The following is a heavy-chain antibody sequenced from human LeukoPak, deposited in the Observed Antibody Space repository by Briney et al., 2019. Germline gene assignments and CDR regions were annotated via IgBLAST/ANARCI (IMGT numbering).Heavy chain of an antibody. CDR2: IYYSGST. D-gene: IGHD6-13*01. CDR1: GGSISSYY. Sequence: SETLSLTCTVSGGSISSYYWSWIRQPPGKGLEWIGYIYYSGSTNYNPSLKSRVTISLDTSKKQFSLKLTSVTAADTAVYYCARENIAAADDYWGQGTLVTVSS. CDR3: ARENIAAADDY. J-gene: IGHJ4*02. V-gene: IGHV4-59*12.